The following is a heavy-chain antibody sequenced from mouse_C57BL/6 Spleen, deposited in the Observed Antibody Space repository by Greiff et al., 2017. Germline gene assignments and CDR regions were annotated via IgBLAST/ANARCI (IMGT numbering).Heavy chain of an antibody. CDR2: IYPRDGST. J-gene: IGHJ2*01. CDR3: ARKEGFDY. CDR1: GYTFTDHT. V-gene: IGHV1-78*01. Sequence: QVQLQQSDAELVKPGASVKISCKVSGYTFTDHTIHWVKQRPEQGLEWIGYIYPRDGSTTYNEKFKGKATLTADKSSSTAYMQPNGRTSEYCAVYCCARKEGFDYWGQGTTLTVSA.